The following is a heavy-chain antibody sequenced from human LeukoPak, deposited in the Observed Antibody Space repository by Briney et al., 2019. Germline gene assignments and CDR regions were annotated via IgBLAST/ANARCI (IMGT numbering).Heavy chain of an antibody. CDR1: GFAVSSNY. V-gene: IGHV3-66*01. D-gene: IGHD3-10*01. Sequence: GGSLRLSCAASGFAVSSNYMSWVRQAPGKGLEWVAVIYSGGSTNYADSVKGRFTISRDNSKNTLYLQMNSLRAEDTAVYYCAKVRFGVTARYYFDYWGQGTLVTVSS. CDR3: AKVRFGVTARYYFDY. CDR2: IYSGGST. J-gene: IGHJ4*02.